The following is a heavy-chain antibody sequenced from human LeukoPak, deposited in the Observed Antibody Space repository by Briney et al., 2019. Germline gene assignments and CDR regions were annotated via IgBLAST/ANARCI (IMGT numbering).Heavy chain of an antibody. D-gene: IGHD6-19*01. CDR3: VRDSNGQTRADDPFDI. V-gene: IGHV1-8*02. CDR2: MNPNSGNT. CDR1: GYTFTNVD. J-gene: IGHJ3*02. Sequence: ASVKVSCRASGYTFTNVDINWVRLASGQGLEWMGWMNPNSGNTGYAQNFQGRVTITRDTSINTACMELSSLRSEDTAVYYCVRDSNGQTRADDPFDIWGQGTMVTVSS.